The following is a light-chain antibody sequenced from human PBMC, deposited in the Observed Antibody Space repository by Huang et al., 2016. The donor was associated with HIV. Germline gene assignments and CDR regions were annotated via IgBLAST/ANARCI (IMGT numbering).Light chain of an antibody. CDR2: GAS. CDR1: QRVNTN. V-gene: IGKV3-15*01. Sequence: EIVMTQSPATLSVSPGERATLSCRASQRVNTNLAWYQQKPGQAPRLLIYGASTRANGIPARFSCSGSVTEFTLTISSLQSEDFAVYYCQQYNNWPPWTFGQGTKVEI. J-gene: IGKJ1*01. CDR3: QQYNNWPPWT.